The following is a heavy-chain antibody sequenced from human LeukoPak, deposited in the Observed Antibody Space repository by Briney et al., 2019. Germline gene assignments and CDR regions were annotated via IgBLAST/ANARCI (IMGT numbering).Heavy chain of an antibody. V-gene: IGHV3-7*03. CDR1: GFTFGKYW. J-gene: IGHJ4*02. D-gene: IGHD2-2*02. CDR3: AKSRSSSSTSCYNY. Sequence: GGSLRLSCVASGFTFGKYWMSWVRQAPGKGLEWVANIKLDGSEKNYVDSVKGRFTISRDNTKNSLYLQMNSLRAEDTAVYYCAKSRSSSSTSCYNYWGQGTLVTVSS. CDR2: IKLDGSEK.